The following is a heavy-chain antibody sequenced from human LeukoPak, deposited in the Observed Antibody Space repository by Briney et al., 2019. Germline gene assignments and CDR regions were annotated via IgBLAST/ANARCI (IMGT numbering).Heavy chain of an antibody. J-gene: IGHJ5*02. D-gene: IGHD3-10*01. CDR3: ARGGLGSPRNNWFDP. CDR2: IYYSGST. Sequence: PSETLSLTCTVSGGSISSYYWSWIRQPPGKGLEWIGYIYYSGSTNYNPSLKSRVTISVDTSKNQFSLKLSSVTAADTAVYYCARGGLGSPRNNWFDPWGQGTLVTVSS. CDR1: GGSISSYY. V-gene: IGHV4-59*01.